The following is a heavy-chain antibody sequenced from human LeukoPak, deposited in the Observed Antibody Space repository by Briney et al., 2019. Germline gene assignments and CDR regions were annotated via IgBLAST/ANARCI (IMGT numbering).Heavy chain of an antibody. Sequence: PGGSLRLSCAASGFTFSINAMSWVRQAPGKGLEWLSTISGSGNAIYYADSVKGRFTISRDNSKNILFLQMNSLRAEDTAVYYCVGILGGVDVWGQGTTVTVSS. CDR1: GFTFSINA. CDR2: ISGSGNAI. CDR3: VGILGGVDV. J-gene: IGHJ6*02. V-gene: IGHV3-23*01. D-gene: IGHD7-27*01.